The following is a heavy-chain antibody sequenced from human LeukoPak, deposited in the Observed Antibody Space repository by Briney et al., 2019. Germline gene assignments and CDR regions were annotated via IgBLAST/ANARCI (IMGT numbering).Heavy chain of an antibody. J-gene: IGHJ3*02. V-gene: IGHV3-30*14. Sequence: GGSLRLSCAASGIIFSNYAMHWVRQAPGKGLEWVAVISYDKNNKYYADSVKGRFTISRDNFKNTLYLQMNSLRAEDTAVYYCATGDSGSYYDAFDIWGQGTMVTVSS. D-gene: IGHD1-26*01. CDR3: ATGDSGSYYDAFDI. CDR2: ISYDKNNK. CDR1: GIIFSNYA.